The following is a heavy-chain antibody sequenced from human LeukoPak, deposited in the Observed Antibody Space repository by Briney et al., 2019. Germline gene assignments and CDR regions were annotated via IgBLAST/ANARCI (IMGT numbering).Heavy chain of an antibody. CDR2: INPNSGDT. CDR1: GYTXTGYY. V-gene: IGHV1-2*02. D-gene: IGHD3-10*01. CDR3: ARGGNYGSGTYTAFDY. Sequence: ASVKVSCKASGYTXTGYYMHWVRQAPGQGLQWMGWINPNSGDTHFPQKFQGRVTMTTDTSITTAYMELSRLRSDDTAVYYCARGGNYGSGTYTAFDYWGQGALVTVSS. J-gene: IGHJ4*02.